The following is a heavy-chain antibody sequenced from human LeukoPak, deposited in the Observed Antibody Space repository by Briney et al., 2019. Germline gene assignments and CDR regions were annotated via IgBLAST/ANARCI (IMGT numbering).Heavy chain of an antibody. D-gene: IGHD3-3*01. CDR1: GGSISSYY. Sequence: PSETLSLTCTVSGGSISSYYWSWIRQPPGKGLEWIGYIYYSGSTNNNPSLKSRVTISVDTSKNQFSLKLSSVTAADTAVYYCARGYDFWSGYYLGYWGQGTLVTVSS. CDR3: ARGYDFWSGYYLGY. J-gene: IGHJ4*02. CDR2: IYYSGST. V-gene: IGHV4-59*01.